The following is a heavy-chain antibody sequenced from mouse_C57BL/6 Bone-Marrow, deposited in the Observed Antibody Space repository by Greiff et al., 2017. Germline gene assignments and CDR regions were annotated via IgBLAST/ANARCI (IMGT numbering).Heavy chain of an antibody. Sequence: VQLQQSGPELVKPGASVKISCKASGYSFTSYYIHWVKQRPGQGLEWIGWIYPGSGNTKYNEKFKGTATLTADTSSSTAYMQLSSLTSEDSAVYYCAREDSSGFYYCDYWGQGTTLTVSS. CDR3: AREDSSGFYYCDY. CDR1: GYSFTSYY. V-gene: IGHV1-66*01. D-gene: IGHD3-2*02. J-gene: IGHJ2*01. CDR2: IYPGSGNT.